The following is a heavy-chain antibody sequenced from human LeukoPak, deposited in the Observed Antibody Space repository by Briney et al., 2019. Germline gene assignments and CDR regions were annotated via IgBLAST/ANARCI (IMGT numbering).Heavy chain of an antibody. CDR2: ISHSGST. CDR1: GGSFSGYY. D-gene: IGHD6-19*01. J-gene: IGHJ4*02. CDR3: ARARGDIAVAVNFDY. Sequence: KSSETLSLTCAVYGGSFSGYYWSWIRQPPGKGLEWIGEISHSGSTNYNPSLKSRVTISVDTSKNQFSLKLSSVTAADTAVYYCARARGDIAVAVNFDYWGRGTLVTVSS. V-gene: IGHV4-34*01.